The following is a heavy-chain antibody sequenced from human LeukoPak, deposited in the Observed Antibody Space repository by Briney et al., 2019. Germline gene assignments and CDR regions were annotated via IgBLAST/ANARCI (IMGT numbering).Heavy chain of an antibody. D-gene: IGHD2-21*02. V-gene: IGHV1-18*01. Sequence: ASVKVSCKASGFTFTTYGISWVRQAPGQGLEWMGWISTYNGNTNTDYAQKLQGRVTMTTDTSMSTAYMELRSLRSDDTAVYYCARTDIVVVTAIPYYFDYWGQGTLVTVSS. J-gene: IGHJ4*02. CDR1: GFTFTTYG. CDR3: ARTDIVVVTAIPYYFDY. CDR2: ISTYNGNT.